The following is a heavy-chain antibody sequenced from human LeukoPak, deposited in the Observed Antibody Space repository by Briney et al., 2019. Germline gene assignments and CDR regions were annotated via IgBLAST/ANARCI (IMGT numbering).Heavy chain of an antibody. Sequence: SETLSLTCAVYGGSFSGYYWSWIRQPPGKGLEWIGYIYTSGSTNYNPSLKSRVTISVDTSKNQFSLKLSSVTAADTAVYYCARLENGLSIWGDYYYMDVWGKGTTVTVSS. CDR1: GGSFSGYY. CDR3: ARLENGLSIWGDYYYMDV. J-gene: IGHJ6*03. V-gene: IGHV4-4*09. CDR2: IYTSGST. D-gene: IGHD3-16*01.